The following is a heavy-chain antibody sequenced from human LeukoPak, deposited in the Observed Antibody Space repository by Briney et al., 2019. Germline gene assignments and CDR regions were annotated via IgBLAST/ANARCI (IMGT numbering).Heavy chain of an antibody. CDR3: AREPTSDYGDYVYFDY. Sequence: SSETLSLTCTVSGGSISSYYWSWIRQPAGKGLEWIGRIYNSGSTTYNPSLKSRVTMSVDTSKNQFSLKLSSVTAADTAVYYCAREPTSDYGDYVYFDYWGQGTLVTVSS. D-gene: IGHD4-17*01. J-gene: IGHJ4*02. CDR2: IYNSGST. V-gene: IGHV4-4*07. CDR1: GGSISSYY.